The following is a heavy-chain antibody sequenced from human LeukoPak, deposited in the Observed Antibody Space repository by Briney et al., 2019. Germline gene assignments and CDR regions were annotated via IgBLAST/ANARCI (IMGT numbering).Heavy chain of an antibody. CDR3: ARDRLVSLSYYMDV. CDR1: GGSISSYY. CDR2: IYTSGST. V-gene: IGHV4-4*07. J-gene: IGHJ6*03. D-gene: IGHD2/OR15-2a*01. Sequence: SETLSLTCTVSGGSISSYYWSWIRQPAGKGLEWIGRIYTSGSTNYNPSLKSRVTISVDTSKNQFSLKLSSVTAADTAIYYCARDRLVSLSYYMDVWGKGTTVTISS.